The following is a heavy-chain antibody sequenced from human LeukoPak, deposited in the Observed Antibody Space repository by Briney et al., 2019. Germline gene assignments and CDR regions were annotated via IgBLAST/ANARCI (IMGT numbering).Heavy chain of an antibody. J-gene: IGHJ6*03. Sequence: GGSLRLSCAASGFTFSSYAMHWVRQAPGKGLEYVSAISSNGGSTYYANSVKGRFTISRDNSKNTLYLQMGSLRAEDMAVYYCARGGQMRGIYYYYYYMDVWGKGTTVTVSS. D-gene: IGHD3-16*01. CDR2: ISSNGGST. CDR1: GFTFSSYA. CDR3: ARGGQMRGIYYYYYYMDV. V-gene: IGHV3-64*01.